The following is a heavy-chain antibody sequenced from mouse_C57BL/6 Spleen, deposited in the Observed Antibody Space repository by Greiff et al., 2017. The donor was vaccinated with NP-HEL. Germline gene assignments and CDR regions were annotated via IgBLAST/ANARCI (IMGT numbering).Heavy chain of an antibody. CDR1: GYTFTSYG. CDR2: IYPRSGNT. D-gene: IGHD4-1*02. Sequence: VKVVESGAELARPGASVKLSCKASGYTFTSYGISWVKQRTGQGLEWIGEIYPRSGNTYYNEKFKGKATLTADKSSSTAYMELRSLTSEDSAVYFCARVQLGRGYFDVWGTGTTVTVSS. CDR3: ARVQLGRGYFDV. V-gene: IGHV1-81*01. J-gene: IGHJ1*03.